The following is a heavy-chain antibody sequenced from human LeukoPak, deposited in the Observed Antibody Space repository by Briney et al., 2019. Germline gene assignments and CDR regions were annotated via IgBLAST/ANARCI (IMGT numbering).Heavy chain of an antibody. J-gene: IGHJ3*02. CDR2: ISRSGSSI. D-gene: IGHD3-22*01. V-gene: IGHV3-48*03. Sequence: PGGSLRLSCATSRFTFSSYEMNWVRQAPGKGLEWISYISRSGSSIYYADSVKGRFTISRDNVKNSLYLQMNSLRAEDTAVYYCAGEMIDAFDIWGQGTMVTVSS. CDR1: RFTFSSYE. CDR3: AGEMIDAFDI.